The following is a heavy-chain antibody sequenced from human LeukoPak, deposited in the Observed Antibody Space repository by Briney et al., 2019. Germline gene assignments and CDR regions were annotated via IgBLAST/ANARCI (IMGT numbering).Heavy chain of an antibody. CDR2: IYPGDSDT. D-gene: IGHD2-15*01. Sequence: GESLKISCKGSGYSFTSYWIGWVRQMPGKGLEWMGIIYPGDSDTRYSPSFQGQVTISADKSISTAYLQWSSLKASDTAMYYCARRGRDCRGGSCYDDHWGQGTLVTVSS. V-gene: IGHV5-51*01. CDR1: GYSFTSYW. J-gene: IGHJ4*02. CDR3: ARRGRDCRGGSCYDDH.